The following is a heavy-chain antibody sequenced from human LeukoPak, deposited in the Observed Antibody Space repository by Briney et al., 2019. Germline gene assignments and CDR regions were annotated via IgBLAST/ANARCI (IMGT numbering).Heavy chain of an antibody. CDR3: VRDFRSADL. Sequence: GGSLRLSCVASGFTFSNYWMHWVRQPPGKGLVWVSRIYVDGRTTNYADSVKGRFTISRDNAKNTVYLEMNSLSVEDTATYYCVRDFRSADLWGQGTLVTVTS. V-gene: IGHV3-74*01. CDR2: IYVDGRTT. J-gene: IGHJ5*02. CDR1: GFTFSNYW.